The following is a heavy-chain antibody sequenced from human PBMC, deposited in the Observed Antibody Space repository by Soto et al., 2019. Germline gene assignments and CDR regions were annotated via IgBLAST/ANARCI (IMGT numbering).Heavy chain of an antibody. CDR3: ARDPTP. Sequence: PSETLSLTCTVSGGSISRGGYHWSWVRQHPGKGLEWIGYIYYSGNTYYNPSLKSRVTISVDTSKNQFSLKLSSVTAADTAVYYSARDPTPWGQGTLVTVSS. CDR2: IYYSGNT. V-gene: IGHV4-31*03. CDR1: GGSISRGGYH. J-gene: IGHJ5*02.